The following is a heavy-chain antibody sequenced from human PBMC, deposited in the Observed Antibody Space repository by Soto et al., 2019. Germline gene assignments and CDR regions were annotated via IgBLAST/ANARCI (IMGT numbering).Heavy chain of an antibody. CDR2: ISGSGGST. Sequence: GVSLRLSCAASGFTFSSYAMSWVRQAPGKGLEWVSAISGSGGSTYYADSVKGRFTISRDNSKNTLYLQMNSLRAEDTAVYYCAKDQPGDNSQTGDYWGQGTLVTVSS. D-gene: IGHD7-27*01. CDR1: GFTFSSYA. CDR3: AKDQPGDNSQTGDY. J-gene: IGHJ4*02. V-gene: IGHV3-23*01.